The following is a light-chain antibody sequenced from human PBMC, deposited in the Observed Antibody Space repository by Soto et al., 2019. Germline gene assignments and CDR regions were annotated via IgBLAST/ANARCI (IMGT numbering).Light chain of an antibody. J-gene: IGLJ1*01. CDR3: CSYAGRYTYV. Sequence: QSVLTHPRSVSGSPGQSVSISCTGTSSDVGGYTYVSWYQQHPGKAPKVMIYDVSKRPSGVPDRFSGSKSGNTASLTISGLQSEDEADYYCCSYAGRYTYVFGTGTKVTVL. CDR1: SSDVGGYTY. CDR2: DVS. V-gene: IGLV2-11*01.